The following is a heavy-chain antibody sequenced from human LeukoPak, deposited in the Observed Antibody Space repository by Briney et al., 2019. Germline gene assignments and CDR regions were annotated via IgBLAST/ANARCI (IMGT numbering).Heavy chain of an antibody. CDR2: IDYTGSN. D-gene: IGHD1-1*01. CDR3: ARVGNAEGGYYFDY. V-gene: IGHV4-59*13. Sequence: SETLSLSCIVSGGSIIPYYWSWIRQSPGKGLEWIAYIDYTGSNTHNPSLKSRVTISVDPSKNQFSLKLTAVTAADTAVYYCARVGNAEGGYYFDYWGQGTQVIVSS. CDR1: GGSIIPYY. J-gene: IGHJ4*02.